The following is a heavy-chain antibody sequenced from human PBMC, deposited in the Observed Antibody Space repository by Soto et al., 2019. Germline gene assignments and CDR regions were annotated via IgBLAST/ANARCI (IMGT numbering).Heavy chain of an antibody. CDR1: GVSVSSGSYY. V-gene: IGHV4-61*01. J-gene: IGHJ6*02. CDR3: ARAAAGTPYYYYYYGMDV. Sequence: SETLSLTCTVSGVSVSSGSYYWSWIRQPPGKGLEWIGYIYYSGSTNYNPSLKSRVTISVDTSKNQFSLKLSSVTAADTAVYYCARAAAGTPYYYYYYGMDVWGQGTTVTVSS. D-gene: IGHD6-13*01. CDR2: IYYSGST.